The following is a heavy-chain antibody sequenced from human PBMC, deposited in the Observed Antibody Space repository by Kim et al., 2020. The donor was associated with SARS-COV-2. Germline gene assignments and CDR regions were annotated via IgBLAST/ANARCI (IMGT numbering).Heavy chain of an antibody. CDR1: GVSITIDDYH. V-gene: IGHV4-30-2*01. Sequence: SETLSLTCAVSGVSITIDDYHWSWIRQPPGKGLDWNGYIYHSGRAFYNPSLKSRVAMSVDTSVDQFSLRLSSRTAADTAVYYCAGDRGYSHHDYYG. J-gene: IGHJ6*01. CDR2: IYHSGRA. CDR3: AGDRGYSHHDYYG. D-gene: IGHD5-12*01.